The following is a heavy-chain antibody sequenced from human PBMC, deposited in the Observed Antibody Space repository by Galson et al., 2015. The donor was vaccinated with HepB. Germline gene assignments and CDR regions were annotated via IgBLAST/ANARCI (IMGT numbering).Heavy chain of an antibody. CDR1: GGSISSGSYY. V-gene: IGHV4-61*02. J-gene: IGHJ3*02. Sequence: LSLTCTVSGGSISSGSYYWSWIRQPAGKGLEWIGRIYTSGSTNYNPSLKSRVTMSVDTSKNQFSLKLSSVTAADTAVYYCARSTLVVPAATLHAFDIWGQGTMVTVSS. D-gene: IGHD2-2*01. CDR3: ARSTLVVPAATLHAFDI. CDR2: IYTSGST.